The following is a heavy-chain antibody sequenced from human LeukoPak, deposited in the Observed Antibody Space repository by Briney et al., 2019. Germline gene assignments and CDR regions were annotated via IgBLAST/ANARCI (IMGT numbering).Heavy chain of an antibody. CDR1: GFTFSSYS. D-gene: IGHD2-15*01. J-gene: IGHJ5*02. CDR2: ISSSSSYI. Sequence: GGSLRLSCAASGFTFSSYSMNWVRQAPGKGLEWVSSISSSSSYIYYADSVKGRFTISRDNAKNSLYLQMNSLRAEDTAVYYCARDDVGYCSGGSCRYGYWFDPWGQGTLVTVSS. CDR3: ARDDVGYCSGGSCRYGYWFDP. V-gene: IGHV3-21*01.